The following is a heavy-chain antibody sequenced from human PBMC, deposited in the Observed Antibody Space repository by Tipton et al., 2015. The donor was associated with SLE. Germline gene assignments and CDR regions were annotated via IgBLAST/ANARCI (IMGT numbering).Heavy chain of an antibody. CDR3: ARGGAFWSGPTSYYYFCYYMDV. J-gene: IGHJ6*03. D-gene: IGHD3-3*01. Sequence: TLSLTCTVSGGSINDGYWNWIRQPPGKGLEWIGYVYNIGSTNYNPPLESRVTISVDTSKNQFYLRLTSVTAADTAVYYCARGGAFWSGPTSYYYFCYYMDVWGKGTTVTVSS. V-gene: IGHV4-59*12. CDR1: GGSINDGY. CDR2: VYNIGST.